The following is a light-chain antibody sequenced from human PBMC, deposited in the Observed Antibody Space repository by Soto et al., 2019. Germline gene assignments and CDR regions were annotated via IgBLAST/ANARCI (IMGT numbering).Light chain of an antibody. CDR3: QQRSKWRT. V-gene: IGKV3-11*01. J-gene: IGKJ1*01. CDR2: GAS. Sequence: EIVMTQSPATLSVSPGERATLSCRASQSVSTKLAWYRQKPGQAPRLLIYGASNRATGIPARISGSGSGTDFTLTITSLEPEDFAVYYCQQRSKWRTFGQGTKVDIK. CDR1: QSVSTK.